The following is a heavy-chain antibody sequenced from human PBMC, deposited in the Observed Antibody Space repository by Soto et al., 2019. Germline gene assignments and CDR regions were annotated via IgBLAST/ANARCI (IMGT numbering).Heavy chain of an antibody. J-gene: IGHJ3*02. CDR3: AKRMLYNCNDEDDAFDI. CDR1: GFTFSSYA. CDR2: ISGSGGST. Sequence: PGGSLRLSCAASGFTFSSYAMSWVRQAPGKGLEWVSAISGSGGSTYYADSVKGRFTISRDNSKNTLYLQMNSLRAEDTAVYYCAKRMLYNCNDEDDAFDIWGQGTMVTVSS. D-gene: IGHD1-1*01. V-gene: IGHV3-23*01.